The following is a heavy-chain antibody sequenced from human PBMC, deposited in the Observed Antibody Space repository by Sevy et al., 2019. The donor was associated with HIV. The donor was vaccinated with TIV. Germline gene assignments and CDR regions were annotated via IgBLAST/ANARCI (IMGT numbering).Heavy chain of an antibody. D-gene: IGHD3-22*01. V-gene: IGHV3-30-3*01. CDR3: ATYDSTGYYYSWLDY. Sequence: GGSLRLSCAASGFAFNTYAMHWVRQAPGRGLEWMAIISYNGNNQYYADSVKGRFTISRDNSKNTLYLQMNSLRAEDTAVYYCATYDSTGYYYSWLDYWGQGTLVTVSS. CDR1: GFAFNTYA. J-gene: IGHJ4*02. CDR2: ISYNGNNQ.